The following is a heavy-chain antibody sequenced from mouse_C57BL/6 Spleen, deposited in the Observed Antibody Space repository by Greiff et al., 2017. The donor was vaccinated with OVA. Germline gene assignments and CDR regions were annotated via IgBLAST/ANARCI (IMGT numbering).Heavy chain of an antibody. J-gene: IGHJ4*01. D-gene: IGHD2-5*01. CDR2: ISSGGSYT. V-gene: IGHV5-6*01. Sequence: EVQVVESGGDLVKPGGSLKLSCAASGFTFSSYGMSWVRQTPDKRLEWVATISSGGSYTYYPDSVKGRFTISRDNAKNTLYLQMSSLKSEDTAMYYCARHDYSNYVSYAMDYWGQGTSVTVSS. CDR3: ARHDYSNYVSYAMDY. CDR1: GFTFSSYG.